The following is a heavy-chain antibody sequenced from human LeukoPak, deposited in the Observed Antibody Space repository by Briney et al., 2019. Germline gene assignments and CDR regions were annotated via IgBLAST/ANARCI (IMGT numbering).Heavy chain of an antibody. J-gene: IGHJ4*02. CDR3: ARGGYSFDY. D-gene: IGHD5-18*01. CDR1: GFSLSGYW. CDR2: LHADGVEQ. V-gene: IGHV3-7*01. Sequence: GGSLRLSCAASGFSLSGYWMTWVRQAPGKGLEWVARLHADGVEQNYVDSVTGRFTMSRDNAKNSLDLQMNSLRVEDTAVYYCARGGYSFDYRGQGTLVAVSS.